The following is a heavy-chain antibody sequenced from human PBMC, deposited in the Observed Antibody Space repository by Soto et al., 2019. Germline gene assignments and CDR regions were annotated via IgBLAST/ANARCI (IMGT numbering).Heavy chain of an antibody. CDR2: IYYSGST. CDR3: ATLTVAAAIPYYFDY. D-gene: IGHD6-13*01. CDR1: GGSISSYY. J-gene: IGHJ4*02. V-gene: IGHV4-59*01. Sequence: SETLSLTCTVSGGSISSYYWSWIRQPPGKGLEWIGYIYYSGSTNYNPSLKSRVTISVDTSKNQFSLKLSSVTAADTAVYYCATLTVAAAIPYYFDYWGQGTLVTVSS.